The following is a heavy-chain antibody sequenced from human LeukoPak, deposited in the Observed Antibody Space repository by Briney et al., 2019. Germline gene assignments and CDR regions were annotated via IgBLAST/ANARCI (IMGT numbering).Heavy chain of an antibody. J-gene: IGHJ4*02. CDR2: IYPGDSDT. CDR1: GYSFSTYW. D-gene: IGHD6-6*01. V-gene: IGHV5-51*01. CDR3: ARHDSAPGY. Sequence: LGESLKISCKGSGYSFSTYWIGWVRPTPGKGLEWMGIIYPGDSDTRYSPSFQGQVTISADKSITTAYLQWRSLKASDTAIYYCARHDSAPGYWGQGTLVTVSS.